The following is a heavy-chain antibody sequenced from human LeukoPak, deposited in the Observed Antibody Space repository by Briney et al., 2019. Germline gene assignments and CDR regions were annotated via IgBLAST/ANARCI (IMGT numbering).Heavy chain of an antibody. J-gene: IGHJ5*02. V-gene: IGHV3-53*01. D-gene: IGHD1-26*01. CDR1: GFTVSSNY. CDR3: ARGRGVGATHNWFDP. Sequence: PGGSLRLSCAASGFTVSSNYMSWVRQAPGKGLEWVSVIYSGGSTYYADSVKGRFTISRDNSKNTLYLQMNSLRAEDTAVYYCARGRGVGATHNWFDPRGQGTLVTVSS. CDR2: IYSGGST.